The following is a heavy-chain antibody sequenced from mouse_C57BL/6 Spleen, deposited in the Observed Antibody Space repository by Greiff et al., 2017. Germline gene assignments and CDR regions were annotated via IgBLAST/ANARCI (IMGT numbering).Heavy chain of an antibody. CDR1: GFSLTSYA. Sequence: VKLQESGPGLVAPSQSLSITCTVSGFSLTSYAISWVRQPPGKGLEWLGVIWTGGGTNYNSALKSRLSISKDNSKSQVFLKMNSLQTDDTARYYCARYYGSPYYYAMDYWGQGTSVTVSS. V-gene: IGHV2-9-1*01. CDR2: IWTGGGT. J-gene: IGHJ4*01. D-gene: IGHD1-1*01. CDR3: ARYYGSPYYYAMDY.